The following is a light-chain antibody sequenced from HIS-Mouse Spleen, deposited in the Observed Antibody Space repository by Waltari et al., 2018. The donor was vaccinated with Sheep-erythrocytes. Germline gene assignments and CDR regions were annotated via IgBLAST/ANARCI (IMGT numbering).Light chain of an antibody. CDR2: EVS. Sequence: QSALTQPPSASGSPGQSVTISCTGTSSDVGGYNYVSWYQQHPGKAPKLMIYEVSKRPSGVPARFSGSRSGNTASLTVSGLQAEDEADYYCSSYAGSNNWVFVGGTKLTVL. CDR3: SSYAGSNNWV. V-gene: IGLV2-8*01. J-gene: IGLJ3*02. CDR1: SSDVGGYNY.